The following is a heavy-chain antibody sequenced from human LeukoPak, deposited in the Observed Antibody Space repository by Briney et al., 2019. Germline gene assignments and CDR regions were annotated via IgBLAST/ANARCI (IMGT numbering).Heavy chain of an antibody. J-gene: IGHJ6*02. CDR1: GGSISSYY. CDR2: IYYSGST. CDR3: AREYGGGANYYYYYGMDV. D-gene: IGHD1-26*01. V-gene: IGHV4-59*01. Sequence: SETLSLTCTVSGGSISSYYWSWIRQPPGKGLEWIGYIYYSGSTNYNPSLKSRVTISVDTSKNQFSLKLSSVTAADTAVYYCAREYGGGANYYYYYGMDVWGQGTTVTVSS.